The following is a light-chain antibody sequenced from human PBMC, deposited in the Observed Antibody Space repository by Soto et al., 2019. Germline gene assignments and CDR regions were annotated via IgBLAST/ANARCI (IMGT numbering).Light chain of an antibody. CDR2: ATS. J-gene: IGKJ1*01. CDR3: HQFGYSPRT. V-gene: IGKV3-20*01. Sequence: EIVVTQSPGTLSLSPGENASLSCRASQTVNSDYLAWFQQRPGQAPRLLIFATSRRATDIPDRFSGSGSGTDFTLAIRRLEPEDFAVYYCHQFGYSPRTFGQGTKVDI. CDR1: QTVNSDY.